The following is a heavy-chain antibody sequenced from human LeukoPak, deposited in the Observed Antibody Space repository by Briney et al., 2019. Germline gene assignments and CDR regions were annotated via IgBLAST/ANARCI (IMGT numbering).Heavy chain of an antibody. CDR2: TYYRSKWYN. Sequence: SQTLSLTCAISGDSVSSNSAAWNWIRQSPSRGLEWLGRTYYRSKWYNDYAVSVKSRITINPDTSKNQFSLQLNSVTAADTAVYYCARHAHDSSGGLLYYYYYYMDVWGKGTTVTVSS. V-gene: IGHV6-1*01. CDR3: ARHAHDSSGGLLYYYYYYMDV. CDR1: GDSVSSNSAA. D-gene: IGHD6-19*01. J-gene: IGHJ6*03.